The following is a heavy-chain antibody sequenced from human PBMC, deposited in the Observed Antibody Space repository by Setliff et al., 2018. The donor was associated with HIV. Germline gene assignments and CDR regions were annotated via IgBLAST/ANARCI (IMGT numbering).Heavy chain of an antibody. J-gene: IGHJ6*03. CDR2: IFYTGNT. CDR3: VRGFCSSTTCYEDYYYMDD. D-gene: IGHD2-2*01. V-gene: IGHV4-59*01. CDR1: GGSISGYY. Sequence: SETLSLTCTVSGGSISGYYWSWIRQPPGKGLEWIGTIFYTGNTNYNPSLKSRVTLSGGMSENQLFLRLTSVTAADTAVYYCVRGFCSSTTCYEDYYYMDDWGKGSTVTVSS.